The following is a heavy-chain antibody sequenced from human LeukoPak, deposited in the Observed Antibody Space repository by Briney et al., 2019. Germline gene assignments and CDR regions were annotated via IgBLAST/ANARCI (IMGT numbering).Heavy chain of an antibody. V-gene: IGHV3-23*01. D-gene: IGHD3-10*01. Sequence: GGSLRLSCAASGFTFSSYAMTWVRQAPGKGLEWVSVISGSAGSTYYADSVKGRFTISRDNSKNTLYLQMNSLRAEDTAVYYCAKRFEYFDYWGQGTLVTVSS. J-gene: IGHJ4*02. CDR2: ISGSAGST. CDR3: AKRFEYFDY. CDR1: GFTFSSYA.